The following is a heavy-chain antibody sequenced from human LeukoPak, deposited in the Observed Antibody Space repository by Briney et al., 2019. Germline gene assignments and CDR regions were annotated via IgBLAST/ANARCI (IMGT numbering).Heavy chain of an antibody. J-gene: IGHJ5*02. D-gene: IGHD4-17*01. CDR1: GGSINIYY. CDR2: IYTSGST. V-gene: IGHV4-4*07. Sequence: SETLSLTCTVSGGSINIYYWSWIRQPAGKGLEWIGRIYTSGSTNYNPSLKTRVTMSVDTSKNQFSLKLSSVTAADTAVYYCARGPLTVTRGFDPWGQGTLVTVSS. CDR3: ARGPLTVTRGFDP.